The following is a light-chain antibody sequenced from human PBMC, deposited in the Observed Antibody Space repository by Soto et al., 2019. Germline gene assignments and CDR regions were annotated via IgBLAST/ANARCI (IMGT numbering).Light chain of an antibody. J-gene: IGLJ1*01. V-gene: IGLV2-14*01. CDR1: SSDVGGYNY. Sequence: QSVLTQPASVSGSPGQSITMSCTGTSSDVGGYNYVSWYQQHPGKAPKLMIYEVSNRPSGVSNRFSGSKSGNTASLTISGLQAEDEADYYCSSYTTSSTQVFGTGTKVP. CDR3: SSYTTSSTQV. CDR2: EVS.